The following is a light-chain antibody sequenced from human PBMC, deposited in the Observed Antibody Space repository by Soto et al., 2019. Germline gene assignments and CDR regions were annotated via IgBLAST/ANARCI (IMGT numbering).Light chain of an antibody. Sequence: DIQMTQSPSTLYASVGDRVTITCRASQSISSSLAWYQQKPGQAPKLLIYKASSLESGVPSRFSGSGSGTEFTLTISSVQPYDFATHYCQQYNSYLTFGQGTKVEIK. J-gene: IGKJ1*01. CDR2: KAS. CDR1: QSISSS. CDR3: QQYNSYLT. V-gene: IGKV1-5*03.